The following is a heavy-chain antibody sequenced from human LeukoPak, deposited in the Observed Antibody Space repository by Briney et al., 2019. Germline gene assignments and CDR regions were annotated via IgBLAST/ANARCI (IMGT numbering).Heavy chain of an antibody. CDR2: INTDGSST. V-gene: IGHV3-74*01. CDR3: ARAFGRAGTHGY. CDR1: GFPFSSYW. D-gene: IGHD6-19*01. J-gene: IGHJ4*02. Sequence: GSLRLSCAASGFPFSSYWMHWVRQAPGKGLVWVSRINTDGSSTSYADSVKGRFTISRDNAKNTLYLQMNSLRAEDTAVYYCARAFGRAGTHGYWGQGTLVTVSS.